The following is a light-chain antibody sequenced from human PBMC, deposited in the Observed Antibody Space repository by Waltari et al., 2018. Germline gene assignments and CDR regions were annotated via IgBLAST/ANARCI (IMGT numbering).Light chain of an antibody. V-gene: IGLV2-23*01. J-gene: IGLJ2*01. CDR2: EGT. CDR1: SSDVGNYNL. Sequence: QSALTQPASVSGSPGQSITISCTGTSSDVGNYNLVSWFQQHPGQAPKLIIYEGTKRPSGLSNRFSGSKYGSTASLTISGLQAEDEADYYCCSYAGRSTLVFGGGTKVTVL. CDR3: CSYAGRSTLV.